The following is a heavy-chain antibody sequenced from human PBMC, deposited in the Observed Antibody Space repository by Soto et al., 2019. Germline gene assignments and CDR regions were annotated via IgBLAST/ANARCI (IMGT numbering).Heavy chain of an antibody. CDR3: ARLPYDFWSGYYREPLDF. CDR2: LYYGGST. CDR1: GDSLNSNIYY. V-gene: IGHV4-39*01. Sequence: SETLSLTCTVSGDSLNSNIYYWGWIRQPPGKGLEGIGSLYYGGSTYYNLSLKSRITISGDTSKNQFSLKLSSVTAADTAVYYCARLPYDFWSGYYREPLDFWGQGTLVTVSS. D-gene: IGHD3-3*01. J-gene: IGHJ4*02.